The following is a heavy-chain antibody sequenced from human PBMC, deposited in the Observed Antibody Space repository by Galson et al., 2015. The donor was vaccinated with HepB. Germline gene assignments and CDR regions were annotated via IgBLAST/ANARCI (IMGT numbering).Heavy chain of an antibody. CDR2: IDRDDDK. CDR3: ARMKGAGEDSSSSTGAFDI. J-gene: IGHJ3*02. D-gene: IGHD6-6*01. Sequence: PALVKPTQTLTLTCTFSGFSLSTSGMRVSWIRQPPGKALEWLARIDRDDDKFYSTSLKTRLTISKDTSKNQVVLTMTNMDPVDTATYYCARMKGAGEDSSSSTGAFDIWGQGTMVTVSS. CDR1: GFSLSTSGMR. V-gene: IGHV2-70*04.